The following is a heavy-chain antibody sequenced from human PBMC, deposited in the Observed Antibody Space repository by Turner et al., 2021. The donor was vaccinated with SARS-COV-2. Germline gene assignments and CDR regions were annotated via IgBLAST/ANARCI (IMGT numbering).Heavy chain of an antibody. Sequence: EVQLVESGGGLVKPGGSLRLSCAASVFPFSTYSMNWVRQAPGKGLEWVSSISSSSSYIYYANSVKGRLTISRDNAKNSLYLQMNSLRAEDTAVYYCARARWHYYDSSGYYPDAFDIWGQGTMVTVSS. CDR3: ARARWHYYDSSGYYPDAFDI. CDR2: ISSSSSYI. J-gene: IGHJ3*02. CDR1: VFPFSTYS. D-gene: IGHD3-22*01. V-gene: IGHV3-21*02.